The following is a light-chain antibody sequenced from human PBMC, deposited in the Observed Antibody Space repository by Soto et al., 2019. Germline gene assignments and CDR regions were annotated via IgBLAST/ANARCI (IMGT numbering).Light chain of an antibody. CDR3: CSYAGSSTYV. V-gene: IGLV2-23*02. CDR1: SSDVGSYNL. CDR2: EVS. Sequence: HSALTQPASVSGSPGQSITISCTGTSSDVGSYNLVSWYQQHPGKAPKVMIYEVSKRPSGVSNRFSGSKSGNTASLTISGLQAEDEADYYCCSYAGSSTYVFGTGTKLTVL. J-gene: IGLJ1*01.